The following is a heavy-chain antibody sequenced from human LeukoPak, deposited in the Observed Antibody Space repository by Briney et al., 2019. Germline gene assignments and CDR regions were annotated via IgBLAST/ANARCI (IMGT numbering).Heavy chain of an antibody. D-gene: IGHD6-13*01. J-gene: IGHJ5*02. CDR3: ARGRPPIAAAGTPWFDP. CDR2: IYYSGST. Sequence: SETLSLTCTVSGGSISSYYWSWIRQPPGKAREWIGYIYYSGSTNYKPSLKSRVTISVDTSTTQFSLKLSSVTAADTAVYYCARGRPPIAAAGTPWFDPWGQGTLVTVSS. CDR1: GGSISSYY. V-gene: IGHV4-59*12.